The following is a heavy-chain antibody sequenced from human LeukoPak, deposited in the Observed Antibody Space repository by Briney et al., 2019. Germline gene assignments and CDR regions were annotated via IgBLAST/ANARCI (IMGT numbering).Heavy chain of an antibody. Sequence: PSETLSLTCAVYGGSFSDHSWSWIRHFPGKGLEWMGYRHSTGNSYYNPSLRGRVFISEDSSTGHLSLTLSFVTAADTAVYYCARGLWFGDENPPYFDYWGQGILVTVSS. CDR3: ARGLWFGDENPPYFDY. D-gene: IGHD3-10*01. J-gene: IGHJ4*02. V-gene: IGHV4-34*01. CDR1: GGSFSDHS. CDR2: RHSTGNS.